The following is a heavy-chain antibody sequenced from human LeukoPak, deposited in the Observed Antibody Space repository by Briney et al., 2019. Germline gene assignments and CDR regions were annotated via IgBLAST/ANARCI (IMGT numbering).Heavy chain of an antibody. J-gene: IGHJ5*02. Sequence: ASVKVSCKVSGYTLTELSMHWVRQAPGQGLEWMGGIIPIFGTANYAQKFQGRVTITADESTSTAYMELSSLRSEDTAVYYCARFDIVATREQFDPWGQGTLVTVSS. D-gene: IGHD5-12*01. CDR1: GYTLTELS. V-gene: IGHV1-69*13. CDR2: IIPIFGTA. CDR3: ARFDIVATREQFDP.